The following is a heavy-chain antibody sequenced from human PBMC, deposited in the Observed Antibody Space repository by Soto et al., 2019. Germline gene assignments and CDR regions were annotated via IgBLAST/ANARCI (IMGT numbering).Heavy chain of an antibody. CDR1: GFSLTTVGVG. Sequence: QITLRESGPALVKPTQTLTLTCTFSGFSLTTVGVGVAWIRQPPGKALEWLALSYWDDDKIYSPSRKSRLTVTKDTSKYHVVFTMSDLDPTDTAPYYCPHRHVSPAWFYFWGQGTLLTVAS. CDR2: SYWDDDK. V-gene: IGHV2-5*02. J-gene: IGHJ4*02. CDR3: PHRHVSPAWFYF.